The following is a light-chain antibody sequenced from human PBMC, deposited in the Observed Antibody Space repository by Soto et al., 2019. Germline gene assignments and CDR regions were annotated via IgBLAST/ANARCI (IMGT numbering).Light chain of an antibody. Sequence: QDALTQPPSVSGDPGQRVTISCTGSSSNIGAGYDVHWYQQLPGTAPKLLIYGNSNRPSGVPDQFSGSKSGTSASLAITGLQAEDEADYYCQSYDSSLSALYVFGTGTKVTVL. CDR3: QSYDSSLSALYV. V-gene: IGLV1-40*01. CDR2: GNS. J-gene: IGLJ1*01. CDR1: SSNIGAGYD.